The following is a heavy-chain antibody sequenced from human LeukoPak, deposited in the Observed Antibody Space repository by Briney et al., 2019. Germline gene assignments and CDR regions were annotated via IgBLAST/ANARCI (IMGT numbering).Heavy chain of an antibody. D-gene: IGHD2-15*01. CDR2: INPNSGGT. CDR1: GYTFTGYY. J-gene: IGHJ3*02. CDR3: ARDAVVVVAATRADAFDI. V-gene: IGHV1-2*02. Sequence: SVKVSCKASGYTFTGYYMHWVRQAPGQGLEWMGWINPNSGGTNYAQKFQGRVTMTRDTSISTAYMELSRLRSDDTAVYYCARDAVVVVAATRADAFDIWGQGTMVTVSS.